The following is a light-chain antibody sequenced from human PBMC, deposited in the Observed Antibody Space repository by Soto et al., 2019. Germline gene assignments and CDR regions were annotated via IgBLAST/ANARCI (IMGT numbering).Light chain of an antibody. CDR3: MQTIQLPLT. Sequence: EIVLTQSPLSLPVTPGEPASISCKSSHNLRHSDGRTYVYWYVQRPGQTPQVLIYEVSNRLSGVPDRFGGYGAGTDFTLEISRVEADDVGIYYCMQTIQLPLTFGGGTKVDIK. J-gene: IGKJ4*01. V-gene: IGKV2D-29*01. CDR1: HNLRHSDGRTY. CDR2: EVS.